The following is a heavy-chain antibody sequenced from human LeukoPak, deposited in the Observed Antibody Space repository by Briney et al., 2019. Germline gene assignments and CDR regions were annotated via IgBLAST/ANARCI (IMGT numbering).Heavy chain of an antibody. CDR2: ISGSGGST. CDR1: GFTFSSYA. Sequence: GGSLRLSCAASGFTFSSYAMSWVRQAPGKGLEWVSAISGSGGSTYYADSVKGRFTISRDNSKNTLYLQMNSLRAEDMAVYYCAKDRPYYYDSSGYRPAGDFDYWGQGTLVTV. J-gene: IGHJ4*02. V-gene: IGHV3-23*01. D-gene: IGHD3-22*01. CDR3: AKDRPYYYDSSGYRPAGDFDY.